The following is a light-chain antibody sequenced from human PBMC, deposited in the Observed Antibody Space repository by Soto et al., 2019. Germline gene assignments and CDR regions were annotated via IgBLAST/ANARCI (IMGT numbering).Light chain of an antibody. CDR3: CSYAGSYTSRA. CDR2: DVS. V-gene: IGLV2-11*01. Sequence: QSALTQPRSVSGSPGQSVTISCTGTSSDVGGYNYVSWYQQHPGKAPKLMIYDVSKRPSGVPDRFSGSKSGNTASLTISGLQAEDEADYYCCSYAGSYTSRAFGGGTKVTVL. J-gene: IGLJ2*01. CDR1: SSDVGGYNY.